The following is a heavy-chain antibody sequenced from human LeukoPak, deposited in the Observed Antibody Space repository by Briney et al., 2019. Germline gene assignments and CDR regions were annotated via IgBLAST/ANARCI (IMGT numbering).Heavy chain of an antibody. J-gene: IGHJ3*02. V-gene: IGHV1-2*02. Sequence: ASVKVSCTASGYTFTGYYMHWVRQAPGQGLEWMGWINPSSGGTNYAQKVQGRVTMTRDTSISTAYMELSRLRSDDTAVYYCAREMYGAFVIWGQGTMVTVSS. CDR1: GYTFTGYY. CDR3: AREMYGAFVI. CDR2: INPSSGGT. D-gene: IGHD2-8*01.